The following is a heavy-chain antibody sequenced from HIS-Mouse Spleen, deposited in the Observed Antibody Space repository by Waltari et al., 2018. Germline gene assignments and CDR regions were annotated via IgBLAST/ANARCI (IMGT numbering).Heavy chain of an antibody. J-gene: IGHJ4*02. D-gene: IGHD6-13*01. CDR1: GCTFSSDW. CDR3: ARDKDSSSWYGRYFDY. V-gene: IGHV3-7*01. Sequence: EVQLVASGGGLVQPGGSLRLSCAASGCTFSSDWTSWVRQAQGKGLEWVANIKPDGSEKYYVDSVKGRFTISRDNAKNSLYLQMNSLRAEDTAVYYCARDKDSSSWYGRYFDYWGQGTLVTVSS. CDR2: IKPDGSEK.